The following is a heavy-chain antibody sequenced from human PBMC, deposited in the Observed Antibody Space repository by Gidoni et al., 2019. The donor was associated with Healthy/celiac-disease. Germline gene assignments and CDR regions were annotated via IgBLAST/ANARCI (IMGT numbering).Heavy chain of an antibody. CDR2: INHSGST. CDR1: GGSFSGYY. V-gene: IGHV4-34*01. CDR3: ARGESIAAALRSDYFDY. Sequence: QVQLQQWGAGLLKPSETLSLTCAVYGGSFSGYYWRWIRQPPGKGLEWIGEINHSGSTNYNPSLKSRVTISVDTSKNQCSLKLSSVTAADTAVYYWARGESIAAALRSDYFDYWGQGTLVTVSS. D-gene: IGHD6-13*01. J-gene: IGHJ4*02.